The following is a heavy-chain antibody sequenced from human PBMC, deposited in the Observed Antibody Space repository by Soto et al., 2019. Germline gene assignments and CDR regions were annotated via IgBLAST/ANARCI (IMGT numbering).Heavy chain of an antibody. CDR2: ISGSGGST. CDR3: AKDRDTAMIGLNWFDP. V-gene: IGHV3-23*01. Sequence: PGGSLRLSCAASGLTFSSYAMSWVRQAPGKGLEWVSAISGSGGSTYYADSVKGRFTISRDNSKNTLYLQMNSLRAEDTAVYYCAKDRDTAMIGLNWFDPWGQGTLVTVSS. CDR1: GLTFSSYA. D-gene: IGHD5-18*01. J-gene: IGHJ5*02.